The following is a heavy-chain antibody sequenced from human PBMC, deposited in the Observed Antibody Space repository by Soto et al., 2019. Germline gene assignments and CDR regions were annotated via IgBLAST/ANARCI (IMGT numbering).Heavy chain of an antibody. V-gene: IGHV4-59*01. J-gene: IGHJ4*02. D-gene: IGHD3-9*01. CDR1: GGSISSYY. CDR2: IYYSGST. CDR3: ARSQYYDILTGYYPVFDY. Sequence: SETLSLTCTVSGGSISSYYWSWIRQPPGKGLEWIGYIYYSGSTNYNPSLKSRVTISVDTSKNQFSLKLSSVTAADTAVYYCARSQYYDILTGYYPVFDYWGQGTLVTAPQ.